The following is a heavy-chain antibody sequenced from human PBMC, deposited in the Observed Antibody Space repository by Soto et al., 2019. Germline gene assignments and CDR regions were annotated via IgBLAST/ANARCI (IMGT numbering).Heavy chain of an antibody. J-gene: IGHJ4*02. Sequence: GGSLRLSCAASGFTFNNYGMHWVRQAPGKGLEWVVVISFDGRNTYYADSVKGRFTISRDNSKSTLYLQMTSLRAEDTAVYYCAKEADYCVSSKYDNWGRGTLVTVSS. D-gene: IGHD2-21*01. CDR2: ISFDGRNT. V-gene: IGHV3-30*18. CDR1: GFTFNNYG. CDR3: AKEADYCVSSKYDN.